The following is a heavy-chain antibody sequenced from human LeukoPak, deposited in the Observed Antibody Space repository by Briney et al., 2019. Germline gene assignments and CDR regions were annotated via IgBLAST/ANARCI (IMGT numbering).Heavy chain of an antibody. V-gene: IGHV3-21*01. CDR2: ISSSSSNI. D-gene: IGHD3-10*01. J-gene: IGHJ4*02. Sequence: GGSLRLSCAASGFTFSSYNMTWVRQAPGKGLEWVSSISSSSSNIYYADSVKGRFTISRDNAKNSLYLQMNSLRAEDTAVYYCARVEVGYWGQGTLVTVSS. CDR1: GFTFSSYN. CDR3: ARVEVGY.